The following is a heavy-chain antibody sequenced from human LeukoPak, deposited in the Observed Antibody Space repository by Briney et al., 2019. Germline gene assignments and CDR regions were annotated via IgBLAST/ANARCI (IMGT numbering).Heavy chain of an antibody. CDR1: GFTFSSYA. D-gene: IGHD3-9*01. J-gene: IGHJ4*02. Sequence: GGSLRLSCAASGFTFSSYAMHWVRQAPGKGLEWVAVISYDGSNKYYADSVKGRFTISRDNAKNSLYLQMNSLRVEDTAIYYCARVARQLTGYWGQGTLVTVSS. CDR3: ARVARQLTGY. V-gene: IGHV3-30-3*01. CDR2: ISYDGSNK.